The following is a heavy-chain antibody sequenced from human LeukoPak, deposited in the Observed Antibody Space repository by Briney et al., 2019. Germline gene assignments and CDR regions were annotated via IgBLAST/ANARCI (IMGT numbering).Heavy chain of an antibody. V-gene: IGHV1-69*05. CDR1: GGTFNSYA. CDR2: IIPIFGTA. J-gene: IGHJ5*02. D-gene: IGHD3-22*01. CDR3: ARGPGDSSGYWGYNWFDP. Sequence: SVKVSCKASGGTFNSYAISWVRQAPGQGLEWMGGIIPIFGTANYAQKFQGRVTITTDESTSTAYMELSSLRSEDTAVYYCARGPGDSSGYWGYNWFDPWGQGTLVTVSS.